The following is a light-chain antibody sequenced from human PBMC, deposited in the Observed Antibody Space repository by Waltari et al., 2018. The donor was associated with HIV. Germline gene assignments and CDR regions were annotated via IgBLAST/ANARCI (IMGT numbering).Light chain of an antibody. J-gene: IGKJ1*01. V-gene: IGKV1-39*01. CDR3: QQSYSTVRT. CDR2: GAS. CDR1: QTIATS. Sequence: DIQMTQSPSSLSASVGDRITIHCRSSQTIATSLNWYQQKSGQAPRLLISGASTLRSGVPSNFAASGSGTNFSLTINNLQIEDFATYYRQQSYSTVRTFGQGTKVEIK.